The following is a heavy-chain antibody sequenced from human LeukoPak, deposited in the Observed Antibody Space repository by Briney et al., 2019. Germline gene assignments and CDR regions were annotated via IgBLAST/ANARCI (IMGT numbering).Heavy chain of an antibody. D-gene: IGHD3-10*01. V-gene: IGHV1-2*02. CDR1: GYTFTGYY. CDR3: ARDSVRALGWFDP. J-gene: IGHJ5*02. CDR2: INPNSGGT. Sequence: ASVKVSCKASGYTFTGYYMHWVRQAPGQGLEWMGWINPNSGGTNYAQKFQGRVTMTRDTSISTAYMELSRLRSDDTAVYYCARDSVRALGWFDPWGQGTLVTASS.